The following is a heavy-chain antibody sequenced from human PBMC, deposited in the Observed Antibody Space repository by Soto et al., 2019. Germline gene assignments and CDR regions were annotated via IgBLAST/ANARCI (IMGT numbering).Heavy chain of an antibody. CDR1: GYTFTSYY. CDR3: ARGSSGWYSGENWFDH. CDR2: INPSGGST. V-gene: IGHV1-46*01. Sequence: QVQLVQSGAEVKKPGASVKVSCKASGYTFTSYYMHWVRQAPGQGLEWMGIINPSGGSTSYAQKFQVRVPMTRDTSTSTVYLELSSLRSEDTAVYYCARGSSGWYSGENWFDHWGQGTLVTVSS. D-gene: IGHD6-19*01. J-gene: IGHJ5*02.